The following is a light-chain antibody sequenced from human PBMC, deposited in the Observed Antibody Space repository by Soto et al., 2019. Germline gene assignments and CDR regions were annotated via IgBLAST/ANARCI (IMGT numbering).Light chain of an antibody. CDR2: DAS. CDR3: QQYTNTNNPWM. Sequence: DIQVTQSPPTLSASVGDRVTITCRSSQTISTWMAWYQQKPGKAPKLLVYDASTLQSGVASRFSGSGSWTEFTLIISGLQPDESATYYCQQYTNTNNPWMFGQGTKVDIK. CDR1: QTISTW. V-gene: IGKV1-5*01. J-gene: IGKJ1*01.